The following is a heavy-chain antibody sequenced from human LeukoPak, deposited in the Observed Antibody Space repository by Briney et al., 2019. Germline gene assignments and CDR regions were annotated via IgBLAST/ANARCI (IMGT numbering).Heavy chain of an antibody. V-gene: IGHV4-34*01. J-gene: IGHJ5*02. CDR2: INHSGRT. D-gene: IGHD6-13*01. CDR1: GGSFSGYY. CDR3: ARLPAERIAAAGTFWFDP. Sequence: SETLSLTCAVYGGSFSGYYGSWIRQPPGKGLEWIGEINHSGRTYYNPSLKRRVTISVDTSKNQFSLKLSSVTAADTAVYYCARLPAERIAAAGTFWFDPWGQGTLVTVSS.